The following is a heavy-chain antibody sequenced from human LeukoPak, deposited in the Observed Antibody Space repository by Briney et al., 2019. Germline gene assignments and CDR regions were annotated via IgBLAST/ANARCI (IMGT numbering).Heavy chain of an antibody. D-gene: IGHD3-10*01. J-gene: IGHJ6*03. CDR2: IYYSGST. CDR3: ARTTMVRGTYYMDV. V-gene: IGHV4-39*07. CDR1: GGLIRSSSYY. Sequence: PSETLSLTCTVSGGLIRSSSYYWGWIRQPPGKGLEWIGNIYYSGSTYYSPSLKSRVTISVDTSKNQFSLKLSSVTAADTAVYYCARTTMVRGTYYMDVWGKGTTVTISS.